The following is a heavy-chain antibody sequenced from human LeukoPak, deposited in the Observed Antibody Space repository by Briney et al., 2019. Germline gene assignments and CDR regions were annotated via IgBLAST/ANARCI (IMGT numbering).Heavy chain of an antibody. CDR1: GYTFTSYG. J-gene: IGHJ4*02. CDR2: ISAYNGNT. Sequence: ASVKVSCTASGYTFTSYGISWVRQAPGQGLEWMGWISAYNGNTNYAQKLHGRVTMTTDTSTSTAYMELRSLRSDDTAVYYCARAAGVPAAISSDYWGQGTLVTVSS. CDR3: ARAAGVPAAISSDY. V-gene: IGHV1-18*04. D-gene: IGHD2-2*01.